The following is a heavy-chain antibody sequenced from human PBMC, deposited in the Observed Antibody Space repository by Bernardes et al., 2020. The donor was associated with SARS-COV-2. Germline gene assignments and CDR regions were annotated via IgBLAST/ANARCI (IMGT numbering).Heavy chain of an antibody. Sequence: SETLSLTCAVYGGSFSGYYWSWIRQPPGKGLEWIGEINHSGSTNYNPSLKSRVTISVDTSKNQFSLKLSSVTAADTAVYYCARGRGYCSSTSCYPRGVFRSYYYMDVWGKGTTVTVSS. CDR3: ARGRGYCSSTSCYPRGVFRSYYYMDV. V-gene: IGHV4-34*01. D-gene: IGHD2-2*01. J-gene: IGHJ6*03. CDR2: INHSGST. CDR1: GGSFSGYY.